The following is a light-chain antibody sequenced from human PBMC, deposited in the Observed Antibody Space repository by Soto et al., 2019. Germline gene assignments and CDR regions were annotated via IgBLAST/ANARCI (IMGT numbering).Light chain of an antibody. Sequence: EIVLTQSPATLSLSPGERATLSCRASQSVSSYLAWYQQKPGQAPRLLIYDASNRATGIPARFSGSGSGTEFTLTISSLQSEDFAVYYCQQYNNWPPNWTFGQGTKVDIK. V-gene: IGKV3-11*01. CDR1: QSVSSY. J-gene: IGKJ1*01. CDR2: DAS. CDR3: QQYNNWPPNWT.